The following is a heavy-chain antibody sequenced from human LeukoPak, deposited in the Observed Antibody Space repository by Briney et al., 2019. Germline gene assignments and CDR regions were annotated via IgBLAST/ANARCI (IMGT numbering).Heavy chain of an antibody. V-gene: IGHV3-30*04. CDR1: GFTFSSYA. Sequence: GGSLRLSCAASGFTFSSYAMHWVRQAPGQGLEWVAVISYDGSNKYYADSVKGRFTISRDNSKNTLYLQMNSLRAEDTAVYYCARDPRNWNPGDYGMDVWGQGTTVTVSS. J-gene: IGHJ6*02. CDR2: ISYDGSNK. D-gene: IGHD1-1*01. CDR3: ARDPRNWNPGDYGMDV.